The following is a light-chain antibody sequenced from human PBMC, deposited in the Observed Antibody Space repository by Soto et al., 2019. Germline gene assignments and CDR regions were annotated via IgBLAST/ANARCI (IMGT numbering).Light chain of an antibody. CDR1: NSNIGAGYD. J-gene: IGLJ1*01. Sequence: QSVLTQPPSVSGAPGQRVTISCTGSNSNIGAGYDVHWYQDLPGTAPKLLIYDNHNRPSGVPDRFSGSKSGTSASLAITGLQAEDEADYYCQSYDSSLSAYVFGTGTKLTVL. V-gene: IGLV1-40*01. CDR3: QSYDSSLSAYV. CDR2: DNH.